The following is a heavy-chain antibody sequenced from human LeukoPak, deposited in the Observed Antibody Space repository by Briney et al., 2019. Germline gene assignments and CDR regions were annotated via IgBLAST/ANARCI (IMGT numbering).Heavy chain of an antibody. V-gene: IGHV1-8*01. CDR3: ARDARYYGSGSYYHH. Sequence: GASVKVSCKASGYTFTSCDINWVRQATGHGLEWMRWMNPNSGNTGYAQKFQGRVTMTRNTSISTAYMELSSLRSEDTAVYYCARDARYYGSGSYYHHWGQGTLVTVSS. D-gene: IGHD3-10*01. CDR1: GYTFTSCD. CDR2: MNPNSGNT. J-gene: IGHJ5*02.